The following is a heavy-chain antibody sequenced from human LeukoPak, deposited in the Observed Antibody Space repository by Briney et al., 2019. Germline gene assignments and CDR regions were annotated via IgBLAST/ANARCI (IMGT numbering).Heavy chain of an antibody. CDR3: ARDKSYGMDV. Sequence: GGSLRLSCEASGFTFSTYWLHWVRQAPGKGQVWVSFINSNGSTTSYADSVKGRFTISRDNAKNTLDLQMSSLRAEDTAVYYCARDKSYGMDVWGQGTTVTVSS. V-gene: IGHV3-74*01. CDR2: INSNGSTT. CDR1: GFTFSTYW. J-gene: IGHJ6*02.